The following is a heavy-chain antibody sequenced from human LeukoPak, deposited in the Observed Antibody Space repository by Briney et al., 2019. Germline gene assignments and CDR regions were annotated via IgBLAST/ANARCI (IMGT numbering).Heavy chain of an antibody. CDR3: AKDGTGGGHIVVVTAIPFDY. CDR1: GFTFSSYA. J-gene: IGHJ4*02. Sequence: PGGSLRLSCAASGFTFSSYAMSWVRQAPGKGLEWVSAISGSGGSTYYADSVKGRFTISRDNSKNTLYLQTNSLRAEDTAVYYCAKDGTGGGHIVVVTAIPFDYWGQGTLVTVSS. D-gene: IGHD2-21*02. V-gene: IGHV3-23*01. CDR2: ISGSGGST.